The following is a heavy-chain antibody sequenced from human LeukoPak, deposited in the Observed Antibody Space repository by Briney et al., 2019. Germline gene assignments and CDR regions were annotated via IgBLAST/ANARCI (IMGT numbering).Heavy chain of an antibody. CDR3: AREEAFGVVITQEYYFDY. CDR2: IYYSGST. V-gene: IGHV4-59*12. CDR1: GGSISSYY. J-gene: IGHJ4*02. Sequence: PSETLSLTCTVSGGSISSYYWSWIRQPPGKGLEWIGYIYYSGSTNYNPSLKSRVTISVDTSKNQFSLKLSSVTAADTAVYYCAREEAFGVVITQEYYFDYWGQGTLVTVSS. D-gene: IGHD3-3*01.